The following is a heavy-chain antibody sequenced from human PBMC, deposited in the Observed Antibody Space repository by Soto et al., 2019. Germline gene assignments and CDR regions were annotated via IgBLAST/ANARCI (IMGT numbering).Heavy chain of an antibody. CDR3: AREHSGSDY. CDR2: IIPILGIA. D-gene: IGHD3-10*01. Sequence: QVQLVQSGAEVKKPGSSVKVSCKASGGTFSSYTISWVREAPGQGLEWMGRIIPILGIANYAQKLQGRVTITADKSTSTDYMELSSLRAEDTAVYYCAREHSGSDYWGQGTLVTVSS. CDR1: GGTFSSYT. V-gene: IGHV1-69*08. J-gene: IGHJ4*02.